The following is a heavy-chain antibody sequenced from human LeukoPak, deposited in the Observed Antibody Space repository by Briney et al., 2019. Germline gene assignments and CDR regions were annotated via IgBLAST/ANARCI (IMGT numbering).Heavy chain of an antibody. Sequence: GEXXXXXXKGXGYSFTSYWIGWVRQMPGKGLEWMGIIYPGDSXTRYSPSSQGQVTISADKSIRTAYLQWSSLKASDTAMYYCARHQTPNAKYCSSTSCYLADYWGQGTLVTVSS. CDR3: ARHQTPNAKYCSSTSCYLADY. D-gene: IGHD2-2*01. CDR2: IYPGDSXT. CDR1: GYSFTSYW. V-gene: IGHV5-51*01. J-gene: IGHJ4*02.